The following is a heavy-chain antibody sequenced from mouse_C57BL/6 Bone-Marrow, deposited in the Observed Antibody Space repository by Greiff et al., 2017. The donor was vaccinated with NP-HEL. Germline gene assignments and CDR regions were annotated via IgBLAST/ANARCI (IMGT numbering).Heavy chain of an antibody. D-gene: IGHD2-5*01. J-gene: IGHJ2*01. V-gene: IGHV1-50*01. Sequence: QVQLKQPGAELVKPGASVKLSCKASGYTFTSYWMQWVKQRPGQGLEWIGEIDPSDSYTNYNQKFKGKATLTVDTSSSTAYMQLSSLTSEDSAVYYCARPDYYSIDYWGQGTTLTVSS. CDR2: IDPSDSYT. CDR3: ARPDYYSIDY. CDR1: GYTFTSYW.